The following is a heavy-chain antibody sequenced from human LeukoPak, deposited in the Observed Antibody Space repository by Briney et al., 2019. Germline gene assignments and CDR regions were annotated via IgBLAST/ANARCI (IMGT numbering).Heavy chain of an antibody. CDR3: ARAARYSSSNNVFDY. V-gene: IGHV6-1*01. D-gene: IGHD6-13*01. Sequence: SQTLSLTCAISGDSVSSNSAAWNWIRQSPSRGLEWLGRTYYRSKWYNDYALSVKSRITIDPDTSKNQFSLQLNSVTPEDTAMYYFARAARYSSSNNVFDYWGQGTLVTVSS. CDR1: GDSVSSNSAA. CDR2: TYYRSKWYN. J-gene: IGHJ4*02.